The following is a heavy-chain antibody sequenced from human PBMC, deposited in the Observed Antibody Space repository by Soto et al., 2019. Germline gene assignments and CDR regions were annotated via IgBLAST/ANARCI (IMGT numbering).Heavy chain of an antibody. J-gene: IGHJ4*02. V-gene: IGHV1-2*04. CDR2: INPKNGAT. Sequence: ASVKVSCKASGYSFTGYSMHWVRQAPGQGLEWMGWINPKNGATNYAQKFQGWFTMIRVTSMSTVYMELRSLKSDDTAVYYCARSRGYSGDFDYWGQGTLVTVSS. CDR1: GYSFTGYS. D-gene: IGHD5-12*01. CDR3: ARSRGYSGDFDY.